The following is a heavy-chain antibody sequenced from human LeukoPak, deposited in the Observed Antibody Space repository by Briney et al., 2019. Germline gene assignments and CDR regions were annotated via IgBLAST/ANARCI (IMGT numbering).Heavy chain of an antibody. CDR3: ARDPSDVTGYYRDYYYMDV. J-gene: IGHJ6*03. V-gene: IGHV1-46*01. CDR1: GYTFTSYY. CDR2: INPSDGST. D-gene: IGHD3-9*01. Sequence: ASVKVSCKASGYTFTSYYMHWVRQAPGQGLEWMGIINPSDGSTSYAQKVQGRVTMTRDMSTSTVYMELSSLRSEDTAVYYCARDPSDVTGYYRDYYYMDVWGKGTTVTVSS.